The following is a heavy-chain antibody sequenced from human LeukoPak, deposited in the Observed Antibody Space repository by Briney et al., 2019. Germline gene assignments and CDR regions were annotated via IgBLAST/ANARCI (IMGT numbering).Heavy chain of an antibody. CDR3: ARDRPVTTHAFDI. CDR2: IYYSGST. V-gene: IGHV4-30-4*08. Sequence: PSETLSLTCTVSGGSISSGDYYWSWIRQPRGKGLGWIGYIYYSGSTYYNPSLKSRVTISVDTSKNQFSLKLSSVTAADTAVYYCARDRPVTTHAFDIWGQGTMVTVSS. D-gene: IGHD4-17*01. CDR1: GGSISSGDYY. J-gene: IGHJ3*02.